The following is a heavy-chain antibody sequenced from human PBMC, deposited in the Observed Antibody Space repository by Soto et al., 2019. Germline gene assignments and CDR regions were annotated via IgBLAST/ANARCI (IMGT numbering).Heavy chain of an antibody. D-gene: IGHD4-17*01. CDR2: IYYSGST. J-gene: IGHJ4*02. CDR3: ARRPGNGDYYFDY. V-gene: IGHV4-39*01. Sequence: SETLSLTCTVSGGSISSSSYYWGWIRQPPGKGLEWIGSIYYSGSTYYNPSLKSRVTISVDTSKNQFSLKLSSVTAADTAVYYCARRPGNGDYYFDYWGQGTLVTVSS. CDR1: GGSISSSSYY.